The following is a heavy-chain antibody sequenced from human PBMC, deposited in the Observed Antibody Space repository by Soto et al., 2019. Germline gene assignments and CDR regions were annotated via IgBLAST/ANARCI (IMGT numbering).Heavy chain of an antibody. J-gene: IGHJ6*02. CDR1: GYTFTGYY. Sequence: QVQLVQSGAEVKKPGASVKVSCKASGYTFTGYYMHWVRQAPGQGLEWMGWINPNSGGTNYAQKFQGWVTMTRDTSISTAYMALSRLRSDDTAVYYCARSPGFLEWLSTAAYYGMDVWGQGTTVTVSS. CDR3: ARSPGFLEWLSTAAYYGMDV. D-gene: IGHD3-3*01. V-gene: IGHV1-2*04. CDR2: INPNSGGT.